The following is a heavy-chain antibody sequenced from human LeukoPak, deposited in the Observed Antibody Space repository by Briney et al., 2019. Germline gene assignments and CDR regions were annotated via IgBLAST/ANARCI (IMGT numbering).Heavy chain of an antibody. Sequence: SETLSLTCTVSGGSISSGSYYWSWIRQAAGKGLEWIGRIHTSGDTTYNPSLKSRVTISVDTSKNQFSLRLTSVTAADTAVYYRAREVRGQLVRDYFDYWGQGTLVTVSS. V-gene: IGHV4-61*02. D-gene: IGHD6-6*01. J-gene: IGHJ4*02. CDR2: IHTSGDT. CDR1: GGSISSGSYY. CDR3: AREVRGQLVRDYFDY.